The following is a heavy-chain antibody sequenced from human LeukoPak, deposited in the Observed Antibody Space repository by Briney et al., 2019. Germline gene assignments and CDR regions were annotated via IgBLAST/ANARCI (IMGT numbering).Heavy chain of an antibody. CDR3: ARAPPYYYDSSGYPLGAFDI. V-gene: IGHV3-53*01. CDR1: GFTVSSNY. J-gene: IGHJ3*02. Sequence: GGSLRLSCAASGFTVSSNYMSWVRQAPGKGLEWVSVIYSGGSTYYADSVKGRFTISRDNSKNTLYLQMNSLRAEDTAVYYCARAPPYYYDSSGYPLGAFDIWGQGTMITVSS. CDR2: IYSGGST. D-gene: IGHD3-22*01.